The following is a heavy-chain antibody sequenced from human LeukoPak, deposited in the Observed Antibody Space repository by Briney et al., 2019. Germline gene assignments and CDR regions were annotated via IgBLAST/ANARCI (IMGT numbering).Heavy chain of an antibody. V-gene: IGHV4-59*08. CDR1: TGPISSYQ. CDR3: ARHGWYYFDY. Sequence: SETLSLTCSVFTGPISSYQWSWIRQPPGKALEWIGYVHYSGSTNYNPSLKSRVSMSVDTSKNQFSLKLISVTAADTAVYYCARHGWYYFDYWGQGTLVTVSS. J-gene: IGHJ4*02. CDR2: VHYSGST. D-gene: IGHD6-19*01.